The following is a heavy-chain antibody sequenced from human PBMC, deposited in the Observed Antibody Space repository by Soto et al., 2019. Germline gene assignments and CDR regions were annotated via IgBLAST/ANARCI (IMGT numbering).Heavy chain of an antibody. Sequence: GGSLRLSCAASGFTASSNYMTWVRQAPGEGLEWVSFIYSGGRTYYADSVTGRFTISRDNSKNTLYLQMNSLRAEDAAVYYCAKDSSGYGIDYWGQGTQVTVSS. J-gene: IGHJ4*02. V-gene: IGHV3-66*01. D-gene: IGHD5-12*01. CDR1: GFTASSNY. CDR3: AKDSSGYGIDY. CDR2: IYSGGRT.